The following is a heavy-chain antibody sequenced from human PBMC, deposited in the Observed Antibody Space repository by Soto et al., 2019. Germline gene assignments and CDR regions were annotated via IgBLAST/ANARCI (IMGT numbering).Heavy chain of an antibody. CDR2: ISYDGSNK. J-gene: IGHJ5*02. V-gene: IGHV3-30-3*01. CDR3: ARAHYSYNELFDP. CDR1: GFTFISFA. D-gene: IGHD4-4*01. Sequence: RLSCAASGFTFISFAMHWVRHDPGKGLEWVAVISYDGSNKYYADSVRGRFTISRDNSMKTLYLQLNSLRAEDTAVYSCARAHYSYNELFDPFAQLTLV.